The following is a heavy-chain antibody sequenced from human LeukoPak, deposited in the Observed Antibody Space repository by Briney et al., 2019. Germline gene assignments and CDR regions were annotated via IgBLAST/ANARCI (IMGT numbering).Heavy chain of an antibody. CDR2: ISSSGSTI. D-gene: IGHD6-6*01. J-gene: IGHJ6*02. CDR1: GLTFSSYE. CDR3: ARDRVAARPHYYYYYGMDV. V-gene: IGHV3-48*03. Sequence: GGSLRLSCAASGLTFSSYEMNWVRQAPGKGLEWVSYISSSGSTIYYADPVKGRFTISRDNAKNSLYLQMNSLRAEDTAVYYCARDRVAARPHYYYYYGMDVWGQGTTVTVSS.